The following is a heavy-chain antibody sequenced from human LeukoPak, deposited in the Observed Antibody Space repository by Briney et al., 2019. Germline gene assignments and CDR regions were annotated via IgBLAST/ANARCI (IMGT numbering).Heavy chain of an antibody. CDR2: INHSGST. D-gene: IGHD5-12*01. V-gene: IGHV4-34*01. CDR1: GGSFSGYY. CDR3: ARTSQGSGYDLEFDY. Sequence: SETLSLTCAVYGGSFSGYYWSWIRQPPGKGLEWIGEINHSGSTNYNPSLKSRVTISVDTSKNQFSLKLSSATAADTAVYYCARTSQGSGYDLEFDYWGQGTLVTVSS. J-gene: IGHJ4*02.